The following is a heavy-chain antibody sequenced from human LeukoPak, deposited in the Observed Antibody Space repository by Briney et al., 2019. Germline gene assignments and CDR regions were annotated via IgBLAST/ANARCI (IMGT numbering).Heavy chain of an antibody. D-gene: IGHD3-22*01. Sequence: SETLSLTCTVSGGSISSSSYYWGWIRQPPGKGLEWIGSIYYSGSTYYNLSLKSRVTISVDTSKNQFSLKLSSVTAADTAVYYCARHVRKYYYDSSNFDYWGQGTLVTVSS. CDR1: GGSISSSSYY. CDR2: IYYSGST. V-gene: IGHV4-39*01. J-gene: IGHJ4*02. CDR3: ARHVRKYYYDSSNFDY.